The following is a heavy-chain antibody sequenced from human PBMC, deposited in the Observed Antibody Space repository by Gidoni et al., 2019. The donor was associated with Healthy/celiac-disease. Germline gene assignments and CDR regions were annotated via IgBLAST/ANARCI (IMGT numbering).Heavy chain of an antibody. CDR2: INHSGST. Sequence: QVQLQQWCAGLLKPSETLSLTCAVYGGSFSGYYWSWIRQPPGKGLEWIGEINHSGSTNYNPSLKSRVTISVDTSKNQFSLKLSSVTAADTAVYYCARGCYGDYGNYYGMDVWGQGTTVTVSS. CDR3: ARGCYGDYGNYYGMDV. D-gene: IGHD4-17*01. V-gene: IGHV4-34*01. J-gene: IGHJ6*02. CDR1: GGSFSGYY.